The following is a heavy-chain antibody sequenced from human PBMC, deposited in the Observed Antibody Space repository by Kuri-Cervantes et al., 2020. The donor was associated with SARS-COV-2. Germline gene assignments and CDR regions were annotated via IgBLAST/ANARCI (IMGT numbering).Heavy chain of an antibody. CDR1: GYTFIKYG. D-gene: IGHD6-19*01. V-gene: IGHV1-18*01. CDR2: IGAYNGNT. CDR3: ARERIAVAGTFFDY. J-gene: IGHJ4*02. Sequence: ASVKVSCKASGYTFIKYGFTWVRQAPGQGLEIMGWIGAYNGNTFYAERFQGRVTMTTDTSTSTAYMELRSLRSDDTAVYYCARERIAVAGTFFDYWGQGTLVTVSS.